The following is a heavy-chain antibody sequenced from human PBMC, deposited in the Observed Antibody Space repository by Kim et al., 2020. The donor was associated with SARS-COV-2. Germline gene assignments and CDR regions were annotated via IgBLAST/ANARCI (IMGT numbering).Heavy chain of an antibody. CDR3: VTGAIGTYSVVY. CDR1: GFTFGSYA. CDR2: IRGSGGGT. J-gene: IGHJ4*02. D-gene: IGHD1-1*01. Sequence: GGSLRLSCAASGFTFGSYAMSWVRQAPGKGLEWVATIRGSGGGTYYVDSVKGRSTISRDNTKNTLYLQMNSLRAEDTAVSYCVTGAIGTYSVVYWGRGTLVTVSS. V-gene: IGHV3-23*01.